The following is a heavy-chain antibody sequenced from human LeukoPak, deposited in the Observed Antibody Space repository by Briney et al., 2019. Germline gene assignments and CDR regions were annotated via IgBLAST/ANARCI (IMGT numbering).Heavy chain of an antibody. V-gene: IGHV3-23*01. Sequence: GGSLRLSCAASGFTFSSYAMSWVRQAPGKGLEWVSAISGSGGSTYYADSVKGRFTISRDNSKNTLYLQMNSPRAEDTAVYYCVMRGGIVVVIGETYFDYWGQGTLVTVSS. CDR3: VMRGGIVVVIGETYFDY. CDR1: GFTFSSYA. D-gene: IGHD3-22*01. J-gene: IGHJ4*02. CDR2: ISGSGGST.